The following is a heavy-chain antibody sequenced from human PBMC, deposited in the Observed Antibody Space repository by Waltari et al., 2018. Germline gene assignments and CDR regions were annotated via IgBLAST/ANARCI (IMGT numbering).Heavy chain of an antibody. CDR3: ARGYYYDSSGYYPALIGAFDI. CDR1: GGTFSSYA. CDR2: INPNSGGT. D-gene: IGHD3-22*01. V-gene: IGHV1-2*02. J-gene: IGHJ3*02. Sequence: QVQLVQSGAEVKKPGSSVKVSCKASGGTFSSYAISWVRQAPGQGLEWMGWINPNSGGTNYAQKFQGRVTMTRDTSISTAYMELSRLRSDDTAVYYCARGYYYDSSGYYPALIGAFDIWGQGTMVTVSS.